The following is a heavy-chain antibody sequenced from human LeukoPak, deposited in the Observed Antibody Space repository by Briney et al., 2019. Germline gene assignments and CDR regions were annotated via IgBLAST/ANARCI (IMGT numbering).Heavy chain of an antibody. J-gene: IGHJ4*02. CDR2: IIPILGIA. Sequence: GASVKVSCKASGGTFSNYTISWVRQAPGQGLEWMGRIIPILGIANYAQKFQGRVTITADKSTSTAYMELSSLRSEDTAVYYCAREMVGLMWGAGLNWGQGTLVTVSS. CDR1: GGTFSNYT. CDR3: AREMVGLMWGAGLN. D-gene: IGHD1-26*01. V-gene: IGHV1-69*04.